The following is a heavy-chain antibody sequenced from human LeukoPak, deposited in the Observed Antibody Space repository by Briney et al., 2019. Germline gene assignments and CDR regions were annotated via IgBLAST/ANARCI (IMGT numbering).Heavy chain of an antibody. J-gene: IGHJ5*02. V-gene: IGHV4-34*01. CDR1: GGSFSGYY. Sequence: PSETLSLTCAVYGGSFSGYYWSWIRQPPGKGLEWIGEINHSGSTNYNPSLKSRVTISVDTSKNQFSLKLSSVTAADTAVYYCARVSSGYYYVGWFDPWGQGTLVTVSS. CDR2: INHSGST. D-gene: IGHD3-22*01. CDR3: ARVSSGYYYVGWFDP.